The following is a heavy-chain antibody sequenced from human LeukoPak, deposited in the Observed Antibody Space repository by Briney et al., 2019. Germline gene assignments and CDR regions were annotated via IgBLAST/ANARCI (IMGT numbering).Heavy chain of an antibody. CDR1: GGSFSGYY. CDR2: IKHSGTT. CDR3: ARCDDSSGYYYDY. J-gene: IGHJ4*02. D-gene: IGHD3-22*01. V-gene: IGHV4-34*01. Sequence: SDTVSLMCAVDGGSFSGYYWSWIRHHPGKGLGWIGEIKHSGTTTYKPSLKSRVTISVDTSKNQYSLKLSSVTAAGTAVYYCARCDDSSGYYYDYWGQGTLVTVSS.